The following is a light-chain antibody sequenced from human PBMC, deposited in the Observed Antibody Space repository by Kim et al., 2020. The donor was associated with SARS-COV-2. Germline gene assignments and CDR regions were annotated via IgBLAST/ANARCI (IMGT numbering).Light chain of an antibody. J-gene: IGLJ3*02. V-gene: IGLV2-14*03. Sequence: GESITNSCTGTSSDVGGYKYVSWYQQHPGKAPKLMIYDVNKRPSGVSNRCSGSKSGNTASLTISGLQAGDEADYYCSSSTSSSTWVFGGGTQLTVL. CDR1: SSDVGGYKY. CDR3: SSSTSSSTWV. CDR2: DVN.